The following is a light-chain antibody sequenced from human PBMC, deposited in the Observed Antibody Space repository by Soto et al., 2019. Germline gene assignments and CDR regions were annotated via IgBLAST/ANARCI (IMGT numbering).Light chain of an antibody. CDR1: QSITDR. V-gene: IGKV1-5*03. CDR3: QEYTTSFTWT. J-gene: IGKJ1*01. Sequence: DIPMTQSPSTLSASVGDKVTITCRASQSITDRLAWYQQKSGRAPKVLIYKASTLESGVPSRFSGSGFGTEFTLTISGLQPDDFATYYCQEYTTSFTWTFGPGTKVEI. CDR2: KAS.